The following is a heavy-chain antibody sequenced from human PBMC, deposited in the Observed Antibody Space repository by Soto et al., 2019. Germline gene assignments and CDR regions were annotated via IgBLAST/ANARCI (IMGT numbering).Heavy chain of an antibody. J-gene: IGHJ4*02. CDR3: ARAQEYQLLPGIDY. D-gene: IGHD2-2*01. Sequence: QVQLQESGPGLVKPSQTLSLTCTVSGGSISSGDYYWSWIRQPPGKGLEWIGYIYYSGSTYYNRSLESPVTISVDTSKNQFSLKLSSVTAADTAVYYCARAQEYQLLPGIDYWGQGTLVTVSS. CDR2: IYYSGST. V-gene: IGHV4-30-4*01. CDR1: GGSISSGDYY.